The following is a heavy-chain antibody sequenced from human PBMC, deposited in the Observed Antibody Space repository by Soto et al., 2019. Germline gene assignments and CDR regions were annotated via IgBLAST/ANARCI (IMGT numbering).Heavy chain of an antibody. V-gene: IGHV1-69*01. CDR2: IIPIFGTA. D-gene: IGHD1-26*01. Sequence: QVQLVQSGAEVKKPGSSVKVYCKASGGTFSRYSITWVRQAPGQGLEWMGEIIPIFGTANYAQKFQGRVTITADESTSTAYMELSSLRSEDTAVYYCARDGGRHSGGIDYGGQGTLVTVSS. J-gene: IGHJ4*02. CDR1: GGTFSRYS. CDR3: ARDGGRHSGGIDY.